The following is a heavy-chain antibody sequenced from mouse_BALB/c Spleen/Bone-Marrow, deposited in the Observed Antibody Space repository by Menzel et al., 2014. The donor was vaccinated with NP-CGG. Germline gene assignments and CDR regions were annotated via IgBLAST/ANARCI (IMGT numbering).Heavy chain of an antibody. CDR1: GYTFTEST. CDR2: INPNNGAT. J-gene: IGHJ3*01. CDR3: ARRDYGPAWFTY. V-gene: IGHV1-18*01. Sequence: EVKLMESGPELVKPGASVKISCKTSGYTFTESTINWVKQSHGKSLEWIGGINPNNGATGYNQKFKGKATLTVDKSSSTAYLELRSQTSDDSAVYYCARRDYGPAWFTYWGQGTLVTVSA. D-gene: IGHD1-1*01.